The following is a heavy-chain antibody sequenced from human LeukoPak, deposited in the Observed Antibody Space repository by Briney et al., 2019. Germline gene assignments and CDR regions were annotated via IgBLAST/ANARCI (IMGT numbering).Heavy chain of an antibody. CDR2: ISGRGGST. CDR1: GFTFSSYA. CDR3: AKLIGSPYYDFWSGYYYFDY. D-gene: IGHD3-3*01. Sequence: GGSLRLSCAASGFTFSSYAMSWVRQAPGKGLEWVSAISGRGGSTYYADSVKGRFTISRDNSKNTLYLQMNSLRAEDTAVYYCAKLIGSPYYDFWSGYYYFDYWGQGTLVTVSS. J-gene: IGHJ4*02. V-gene: IGHV3-23*01.